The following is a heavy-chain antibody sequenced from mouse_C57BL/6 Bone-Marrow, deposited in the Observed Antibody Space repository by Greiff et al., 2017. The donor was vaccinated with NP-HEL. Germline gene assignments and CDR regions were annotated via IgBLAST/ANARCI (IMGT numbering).Heavy chain of an antibody. D-gene: IGHD2-4*01. CDR3: ARSSMITTWGFAY. Sequence: QVQLQQSGAELVRPGTSVKVSCKASGYAFTNYLIEWVKQRPGQGLEWIGVINPGSGGTNYNEKFKGKATLTADKSSSTGYMQRSSLTSEDSAVYFCARSSMITTWGFAYWSQGTLVTVSA. V-gene: IGHV1-54*01. J-gene: IGHJ3*01. CDR1: GYAFTNYL. CDR2: INPGSGGT.